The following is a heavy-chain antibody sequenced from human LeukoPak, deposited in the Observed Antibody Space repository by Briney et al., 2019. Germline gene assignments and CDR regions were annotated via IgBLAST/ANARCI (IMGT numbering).Heavy chain of an antibody. CDR1: GGTFSSYA. V-gene: IGHV1-69*05. CDR3: ASSGSGSYENWFDP. J-gene: IGHJ5*02. Sequence: SVKVSCKASGGTFSSYAISWVRQAPGQGLEWMGGIIPIFGTANYAQKFQGRVTMTRDTSTSTVYMELSSLRSEDTAVYYCASSGSGSYENWFDPWGQGTLVTVSS. D-gene: IGHD1-26*01. CDR2: IIPIFGTA.